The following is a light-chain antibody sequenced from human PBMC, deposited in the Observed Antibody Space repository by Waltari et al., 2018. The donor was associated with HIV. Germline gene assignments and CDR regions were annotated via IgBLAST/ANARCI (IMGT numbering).Light chain of an antibody. CDR2: EGI. CDR3: SSDGGSSNWL. CDR1: SSVIGNYNL. V-gene: IGLV2-23*01. Sequence: SALTQPASVSGSLGQSITISCTGTSSVIGNYNLVSWYQQYAGKAPKLIIYEGIKRPSGVSNRISGSKSANTASLTISGLQAEDEADYYCSSDGGSSNWLFGGGTKLTVL. J-gene: IGLJ2*01.